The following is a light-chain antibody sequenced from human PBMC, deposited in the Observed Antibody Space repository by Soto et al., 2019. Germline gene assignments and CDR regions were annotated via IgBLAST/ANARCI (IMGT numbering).Light chain of an antibody. CDR3: SSYTSTNTLV. J-gene: IGLJ2*01. Sequence: QSALTQPASVSGSPGQSTTISCTGTSSDVGDYNYASWYQRHPGKAPKLIIYGVSNRPSGISNRFSGSKSGNTASLTISGLQAEDEADFYCSSYTSTNTLVFGGGTKLTVL. V-gene: IGLV2-14*01. CDR1: SSDVGDYNY. CDR2: GVS.